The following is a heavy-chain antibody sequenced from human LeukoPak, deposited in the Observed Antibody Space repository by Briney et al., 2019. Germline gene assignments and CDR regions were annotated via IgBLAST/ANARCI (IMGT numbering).Heavy chain of an antibody. V-gene: IGHV4-39*01. CDR2: TYYTGST. J-gene: IGHJ4*02. CDR3: ARLTKGRYFDYIFDY. CDR1: GGSVSSSLNY. D-gene: IGHD3-9*01. Sequence: PSETLSLTCSVSGGSVSSSLNYWGWIRQPPGKGLEWIGNTYYTGSTYSNPTLKSRVTMSVDTSKNQFSLKLSSMTAADTAVYYCARLTKGRYFDYIFDYWGQRTLLTVSS.